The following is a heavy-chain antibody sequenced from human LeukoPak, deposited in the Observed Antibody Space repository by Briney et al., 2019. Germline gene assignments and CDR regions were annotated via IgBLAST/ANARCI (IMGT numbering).Heavy chain of an antibody. D-gene: IGHD4/OR15-4a*01. V-gene: IGHV3-30*03. CDR2: ISYDGSNK. CDR3: VSRANYYYLDY. CDR1: GFTFSSYG. Sequence: GRSLRLSCAASGFTFSSYGMHWVRQAPGKGLEWVAVISYDGSNKYYADSVKGRFTISRDNSKNTLYLQMNSLRAEDTAVYYCVSRANYYYLDYWGQGTLVTVSS. J-gene: IGHJ4*02.